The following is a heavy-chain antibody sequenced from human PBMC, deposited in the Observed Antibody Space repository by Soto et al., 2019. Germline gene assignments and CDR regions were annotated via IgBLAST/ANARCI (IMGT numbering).Heavy chain of an antibody. CDR3: ARNQHYYYGLDG. V-gene: IGHV3-33*01. Sequence: PGGSLRLSCAASGFTFSSYGMHWVRQAPGKGLEWVAVIWYDGSNKYYADSVKGRFTISRDNSKNTLYLQMNSLRAEDTAVYYCARNQHYYYGLDGWGQGTTVTVSS. J-gene: IGHJ6*02. CDR2: IWYDGSNK. CDR1: GFTFSSYG.